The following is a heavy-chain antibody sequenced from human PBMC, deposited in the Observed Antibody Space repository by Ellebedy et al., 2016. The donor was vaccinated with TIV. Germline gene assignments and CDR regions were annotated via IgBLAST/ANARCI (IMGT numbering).Heavy chain of an antibody. J-gene: IGHJ4*02. V-gene: IGHV3-7*01. D-gene: IGHD3-3*01. CDR1: GFTFSNYW. CDR2: IKQDGSDK. CDR3: ARELSWSGRDY. Sequence: GESLKISCVASGFTFSNYWMNWVRQAPGKGLEWVANIKQDGSDKNYVDSVKGRFTISRDNAKNSLYLQMNSLRVEDTAVYYCARELSWSGRDYWGQGTLVTVSS.